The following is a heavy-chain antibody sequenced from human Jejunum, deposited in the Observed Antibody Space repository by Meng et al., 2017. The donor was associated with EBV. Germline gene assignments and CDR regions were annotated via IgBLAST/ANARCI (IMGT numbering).Heavy chain of an antibody. CDR3: AKDRNYYSDY. V-gene: IGHV3-74*01. Sequence: VQRWGAGLRLRRRGQAWSVSCAACGFNFSGFWMYWVRQVPGKGLVWISRINGDGSRTAYADSVKDRFTISRDNAKNTLYLQMNSLRAEDTDVYYCAKDRNYYSDYWGQGTLVTVSS. CDR1: GFNFSGFW. J-gene: IGHJ4*02. CDR2: INGDGSRT.